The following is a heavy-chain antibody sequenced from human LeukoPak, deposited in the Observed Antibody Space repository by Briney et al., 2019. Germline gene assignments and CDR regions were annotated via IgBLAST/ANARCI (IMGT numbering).Heavy chain of an antibody. J-gene: IGHJ4*02. CDR3: ARVGYDFWSGYYTGYYFDY. D-gene: IGHD3-3*01. CDR2: IYYSGST. Sequence: SETLSLTCTVSGGSISSSTYYWGWIRQPPGKGLEWIGSIYYSGSTYYNPSLKSRVTISVDTSKNQFSLKLSSVTAADTAVYYCARVGYDFWSGYYTGYYFDYWGQGTLVTVSS. V-gene: IGHV4-39*07. CDR1: GGSISSSTYY.